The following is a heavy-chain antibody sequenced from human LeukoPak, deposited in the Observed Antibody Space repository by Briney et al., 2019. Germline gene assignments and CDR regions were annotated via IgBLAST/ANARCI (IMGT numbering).Heavy chain of an antibody. CDR1: GGSISSGGYS. J-gene: IGHJ5*02. CDR3: ARDSTTGSLRIDP. V-gene: IGHV4-30-2*01. D-gene: IGHD1-1*01. CDR2: IYHSGST. Sequence: PSETLSLTCAVSGGSISSGGYSWSWIRQPPGKGLGWIGYIYHSGSTYYNPSLKSRVTISVDRSKNQFSLKLSSVTAADTAVYYCARDSTTGSLRIDPWGQGTLVTVSS.